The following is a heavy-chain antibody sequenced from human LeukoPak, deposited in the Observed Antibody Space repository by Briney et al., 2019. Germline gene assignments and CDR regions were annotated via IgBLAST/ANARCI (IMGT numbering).Heavy chain of an antibody. CDR1: GGSISSYY. CDR2: IYYSGST. D-gene: IGHD6-19*01. Sequence: PSETLSLTCTVSGGSISSYYWSWIRQPPGKGLEWIGYIYYSGSTNYNPSLKSRVTISVDTSKNQFSLKLSSVTAADTAVYYCARQQGSSGWYWYFDLWGRGTLVTVSS. J-gene: IGHJ2*01. V-gene: IGHV4-59*08. CDR3: ARQQGSSGWYWYFDL.